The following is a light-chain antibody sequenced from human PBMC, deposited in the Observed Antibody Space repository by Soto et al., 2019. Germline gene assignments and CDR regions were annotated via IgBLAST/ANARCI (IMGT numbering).Light chain of an antibody. Sequence: EIVLTQSPGTLSLSPGERAILSCRASQSVSSDSLAWYRQKPGQAPRLLVYDASSRATGIPDRFSGSGSGTDFTLTISRLEPEDFAAYYCQQYGSAPRTFGQGNKVEIK. J-gene: IGKJ1*01. V-gene: IGKV3-20*01. CDR2: DAS. CDR1: QSVSSDS. CDR3: QQYGSAPRT.